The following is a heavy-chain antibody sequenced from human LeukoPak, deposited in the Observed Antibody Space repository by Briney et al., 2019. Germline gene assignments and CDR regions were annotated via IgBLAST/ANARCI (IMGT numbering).Heavy chain of an antibody. D-gene: IGHD2-21*01. CDR3: AKTNRSIHRHGMDV. J-gene: IGHJ6*02. CDR1: GFIFSNQE. Sequence: GGSLRLSCAASGFIFSNQEMIWVRQAPGKGPEWLSYINSNGGTKYYADSVKGRFSVSRDNARDALYPQMNSLRVEDTAVYYCAKTNRSIHRHGMDVWGPGTTVMVSS. V-gene: IGHV3-48*03. CDR2: INSNGGTK.